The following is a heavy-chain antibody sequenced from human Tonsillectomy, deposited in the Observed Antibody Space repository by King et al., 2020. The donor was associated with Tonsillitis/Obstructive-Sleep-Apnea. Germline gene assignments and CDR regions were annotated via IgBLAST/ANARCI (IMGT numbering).Heavy chain of an antibody. CDR1: GFTFGDYA. D-gene: IGHD1-26*01. Sequence: VQLVESGGGLVKPGRSLRLSCTASGFTFGDYAMSWFRQAPGKGLEWVGFIRSKAYGGTTEYAASVKGRLTISRDDSKSIAYLQMNSLKTEDTAVYYCTRSQWELPYYYYYYMDVWGKGTTVTVSS. CDR2: IRSKAYGGTT. CDR3: TRSQWELPYYYYYYMDV. V-gene: IGHV3-49*05. J-gene: IGHJ6*03.